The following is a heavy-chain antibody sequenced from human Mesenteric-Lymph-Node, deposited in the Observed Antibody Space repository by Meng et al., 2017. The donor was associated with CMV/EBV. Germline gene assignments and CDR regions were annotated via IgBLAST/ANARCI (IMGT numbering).Heavy chain of an antibody. D-gene: IGHD3-22*01. CDR2: VYYTGRT. CDR3: VREVHDTSGGNWFDP. CDR1: DASIRVGDYY. V-gene: IGHV4-30-4*01. J-gene: IGHJ5*02. Sequence: SETLSLTCTVSDASIRVGDYYWSWIRQPPGRGLEWIGYVYYTGRTYYNPSLKSRVAMSVDTSKNQFSLSVRSVTAADTAMYYCVREVHDTSGGNWFDPWGPGTLVTVSS.